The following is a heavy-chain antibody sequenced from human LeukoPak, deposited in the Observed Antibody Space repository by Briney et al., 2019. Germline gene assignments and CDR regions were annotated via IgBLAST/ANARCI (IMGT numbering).Heavy chain of an antibody. V-gene: IGHV4-34*09. D-gene: IGHD2/OR15-2a*01. J-gene: IGHJ4*02. CDR1: GGSFSGYY. CDR2: IYYSGTA. Sequence: SETLSLTCAVYGGSFSGYYWSWIRQHPGKGLEWIGYIYYSGTAYYHPSLKSRVSISVDTSKNQFSLKLSSVTAADTAVYYCASVREASISPYFDYWGQGTLVTVSS. CDR3: ASVREASISPYFDY.